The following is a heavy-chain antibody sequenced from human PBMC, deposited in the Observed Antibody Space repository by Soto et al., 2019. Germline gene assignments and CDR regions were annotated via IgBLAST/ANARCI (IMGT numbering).Heavy chain of an antibody. CDR1: GDSINSRSYY. CDR3: ARQRTSVVTQAYFDV. D-gene: IGHD2-21*02. V-gene: IGHV4-39*01. CDR2: IYYSGRT. J-gene: IGHJ4*02. Sequence: SETLSLTCTVTGDSINSRSYYWGWIRQPPGKGLEWIGSIYYSGRTYNNPSLRSRVSMSIDTSKDQFSLKLKSVTAADTALYFCARQRTSVVTQAYFDVWGPGPLVTVSS.